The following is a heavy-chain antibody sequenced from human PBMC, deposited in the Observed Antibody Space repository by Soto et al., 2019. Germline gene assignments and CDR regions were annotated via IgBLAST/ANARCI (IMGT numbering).Heavy chain of an antibody. Sequence: GASVKVSCKASGGTFSSYAISWVRQAPGQGLEWMGGIIPIFGTANYAQKFQGRVTITADESTSTAYMELSSLRSEDTAVYYCAGDPDTAFESYGRDVGGQGPRATVPS. D-gene: IGHD5-18*01. CDR2: IIPIFGTA. J-gene: IGHJ6*02. CDR1: GGTFSSYA. V-gene: IGHV1-69*13. CDR3: AGDPDTAFESYGRDV.